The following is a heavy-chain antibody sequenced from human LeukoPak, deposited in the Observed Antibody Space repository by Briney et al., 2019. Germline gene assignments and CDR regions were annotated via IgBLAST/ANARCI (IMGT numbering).Heavy chain of an antibody. V-gene: IGHV4-34*01. Sequence: PSETLSLTCAVYGGSFSGYYWSWIRQPPGKGLEWIGEINHSGSTNYNPSLKSRVTISVDTSKNQFSLKLSSVTAADTAVYYCARGSVAGIVFNYWGQGTLVTVSS. CDR2: INHSGST. CDR1: GGSFSGYY. D-gene: IGHD6-19*01. CDR3: ARGSVAGIVFNY. J-gene: IGHJ4*02.